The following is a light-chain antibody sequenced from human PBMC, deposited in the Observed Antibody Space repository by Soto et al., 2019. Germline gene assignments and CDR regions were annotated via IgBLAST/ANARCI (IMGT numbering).Light chain of an antibody. V-gene: IGKV3-20*01. Sequence: DIVLTQSPGTLSLSPGEGATLSCRASQTISNNYLAWYQHKPGQAPRLLIYAASTRATGIPDRFSGSGSGADFTLTVNRLEPEDFAVYYCQQYGTSPPTFGQGTKVEI. CDR2: AAS. CDR3: QQYGTSPPT. CDR1: QTISNNY. J-gene: IGKJ1*01.